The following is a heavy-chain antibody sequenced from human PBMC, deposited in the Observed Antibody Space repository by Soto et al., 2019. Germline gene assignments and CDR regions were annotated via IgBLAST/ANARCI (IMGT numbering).Heavy chain of an antibody. CDR2: IKFDGGIT. Sequence: EGQLVESGGGLVQPGGSLRLSCVASGFTFSDYWMHWVRQAPGKGLVWVSRIKFDGGITSHADSVKGRFTISRDNARNTVHLQMNSLRAEDTGVYYCARGVRNYYGVDVWGQGTTVTVSS. D-gene: IGHD2-2*01. V-gene: IGHV3-74*01. CDR3: ARGVRNYYGVDV. J-gene: IGHJ6*02. CDR1: GFTFSDYW.